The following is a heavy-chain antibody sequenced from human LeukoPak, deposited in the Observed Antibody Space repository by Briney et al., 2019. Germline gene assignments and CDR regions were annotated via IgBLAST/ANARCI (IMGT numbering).Heavy chain of an antibody. V-gene: IGHV3-23*01. CDR1: GFTFSSYA. Sequence: PGGSLRLSCAASGFTFSSYAMSWVRQAPGKGLEWVSAISGSGGSTYYADSVKGRFTISRDNSKNTLYLQMNSLRAEDTAVYYCARGSLGSWYYFDQWGQGTLVTVSS. CDR3: ARGSLGSWYYFDQ. CDR2: ISGSGGST. D-gene: IGHD6-13*01. J-gene: IGHJ4*02.